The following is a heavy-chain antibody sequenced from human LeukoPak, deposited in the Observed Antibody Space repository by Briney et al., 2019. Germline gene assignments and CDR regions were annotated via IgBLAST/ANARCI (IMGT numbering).Heavy chain of an antibody. Sequence: PSETLSLTCTVSGDSISSYYWSWIRQPPGKGLEWLGHISYIGSTNYNPSLKSRVTISVDTSKNQFSLELSFVTAADTAVYYCASSKPGYSSGLVGYWGQGTLVTVSS. D-gene: IGHD6-19*01. CDR1: GDSISSYY. CDR2: ISYIGST. CDR3: ASSKPGYSSGLVGY. V-gene: IGHV4-59*01. J-gene: IGHJ4*02.